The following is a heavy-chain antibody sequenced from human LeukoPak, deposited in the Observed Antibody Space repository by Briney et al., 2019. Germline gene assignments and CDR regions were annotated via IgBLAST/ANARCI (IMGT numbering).Heavy chain of an antibody. CDR3: ARDVGAVAGLFDLGMDV. J-gene: IGHJ6*02. D-gene: IGHD6-19*01. CDR1: GYTFTSYG. V-gene: IGHV1-18*01. CDR2: ISAYNGNT. Sequence: GASVKVSCKASGYTFTSYGISWVRQAPGQGLEWMGWISAYNGNTNYAQKLQGRVTMTTDTSTSTAYMELRSLRSDDTAVYYCARDVGAVAGLFDLGMDVWGQGTTVTVSS.